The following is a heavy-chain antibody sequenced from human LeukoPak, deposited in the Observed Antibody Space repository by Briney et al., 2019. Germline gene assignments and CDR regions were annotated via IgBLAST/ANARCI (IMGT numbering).Heavy chain of an antibody. Sequence: GRSLRLSCAASGFTFSSYGMHWVRQAPGKGLEWVAVISYDGSNKYYADSVKGRFTISRDNSKNTLYLQMNSLRAEDTAVYYCARDEGDSSSWYNAFDIWGQGTMVTVSS. D-gene: IGHD6-13*01. J-gene: IGHJ3*02. CDR2: ISYDGSNK. V-gene: IGHV3-30*03. CDR1: GFTFSSYG. CDR3: ARDEGDSSSWYNAFDI.